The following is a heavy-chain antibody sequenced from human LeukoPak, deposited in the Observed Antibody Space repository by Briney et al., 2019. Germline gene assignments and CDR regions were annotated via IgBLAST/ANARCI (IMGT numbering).Heavy chain of an antibody. CDR2: INPNSGGT. J-gene: IGHJ5*02. V-gene: IGHV1-2*02. CDR1: GYTFTGYY. D-gene: IGHD4-17*01. CDR3: AWDDYGDNWFDP. Sequence: ASVKVSCKASGYTFTGYYMHWVRQAPGQGLEWMGWINPNSGGTNYAQKFQGRVTMTRDTSIGTAYMELSRLRSDDTAVYYCAWDDYGDNWFDPWGQGTLVTVSS.